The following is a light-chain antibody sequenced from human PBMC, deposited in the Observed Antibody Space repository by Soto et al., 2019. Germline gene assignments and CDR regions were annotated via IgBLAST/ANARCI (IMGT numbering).Light chain of an antibody. J-gene: IGLJ3*02. CDR2: DVS. V-gene: IGLV2-14*01. CDR3: SSYTSSSTWV. Sequence: QSALTQPASVSGSPGQSITISCTGPSSYVGGYNYVSWYQQHPGKAPKRMNYDVSNRTSGVSNLFSGCKSGNTSSLTISWRQAEEKADYYCSSYTSSSTWVFGGGTKLTVL. CDR1: SSYVGGYNY.